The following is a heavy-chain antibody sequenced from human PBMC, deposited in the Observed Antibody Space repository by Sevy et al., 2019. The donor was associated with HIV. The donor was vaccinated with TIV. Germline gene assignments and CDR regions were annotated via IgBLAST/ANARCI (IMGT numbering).Heavy chain of an antibody. D-gene: IGHD6-25*01. Sequence: GSLRLSCAASGFTFSSYSMNWVRQAPGKGLEWVSSISSSSSYIYYADSVKGRFTISRDNAKNSLYLQMNSLRAEDTAVYYCARDKSATAVDYWGQGTLVTVSS. CDR1: GFTFSSYS. V-gene: IGHV3-21*01. J-gene: IGHJ4*02. CDR3: ARDKSATAVDY. CDR2: ISSSSSYI.